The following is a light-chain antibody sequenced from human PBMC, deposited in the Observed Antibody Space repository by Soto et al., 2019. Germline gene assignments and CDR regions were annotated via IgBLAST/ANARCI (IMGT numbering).Light chain of an antibody. V-gene: IGLV2-23*01. CDR2: EGT. Sequence: QSVLTQPASVSGSPGQSITVSCAGTSSDVGGYNLVSWYQQHPGKAPKLIIYEGTERPSGISPRFSGSKSGNTASLTISGLQAEDEADYYCSSYTSSSIYVFGSGTKGTAL. J-gene: IGLJ1*01. CDR3: SSYTSSSIYV. CDR1: SSDVGGYNL.